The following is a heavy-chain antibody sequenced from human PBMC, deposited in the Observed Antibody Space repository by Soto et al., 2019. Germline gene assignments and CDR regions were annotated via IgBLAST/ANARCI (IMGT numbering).Heavy chain of an antibody. CDR3: AREGGCIYRYFDD. CDR2: IIPIFGTA. D-gene: IGHD6-19*01. CDR1: GSTFSSYA. J-gene: IGHJ4*02. Sequence: QVQLGQSGAEVKKPGSSVKVSCQASGSTFSSYAISWVRQAPGQGLEWMGGIIPIFGTANYAQTFQGRVTITADESTSTAYRELSRVGYEDTAVYYCAREGGCIYRYFDDWGQGTLVTVSS. V-gene: IGHV1-69*01.